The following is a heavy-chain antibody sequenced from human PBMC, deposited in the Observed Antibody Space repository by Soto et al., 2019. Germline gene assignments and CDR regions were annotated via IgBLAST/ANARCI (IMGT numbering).Heavy chain of an antibody. J-gene: IGHJ6*02. CDR3: AKDYGDWTGLYYYGMDV. D-gene: IGHD4-17*01. CDR2: IVVGSGNT. Sequence: ASVKVSCKASGFTFTSSAVQWVRQARGQRLEWIGWIVVGSGNTNYAQKFQERVTITRDMSTSTAYMELSSPRAEDTAVYYCAKDYGDWTGLYYYGMDVWGQGTTVTVSS. V-gene: IGHV1-58*01. CDR1: GFTFTSSA.